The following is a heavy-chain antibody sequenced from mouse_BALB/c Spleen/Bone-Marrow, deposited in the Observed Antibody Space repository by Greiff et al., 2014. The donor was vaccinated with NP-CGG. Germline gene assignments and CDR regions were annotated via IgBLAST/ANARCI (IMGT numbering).Heavy chain of an antibody. V-gene: IGHV1-12*01. D-gene: IGHD2-14*01. Sequence: LQQSGAELVKPGASVKMSCKASGYTFTSYNMHWVKQTPGQGLEWIGAIYPGNGDTSYNQKFKGKATLTADKSSSTAYMQLSSLTSEDSAVYYCARGGTPYYSDYWGQGTTLTVSS. CDR3: ARGGTPYYSDY. CDR1: GYTFTSYN. J-gene: IGHJ2*01. CDR2: IYPGNGDT.